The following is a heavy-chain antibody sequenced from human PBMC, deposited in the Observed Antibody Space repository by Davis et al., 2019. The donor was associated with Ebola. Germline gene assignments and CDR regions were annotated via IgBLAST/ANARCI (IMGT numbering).Heavy chain of an antibody. Sequence: HTGGSLRLSCAASGFIFSDYWMNWVRQTPGKGLVWVSRITNDGTRTSYADSVQGRFTISRDNAKNTLFLQLNSLRVEDTAIYYCARVTLWWDDDSGGPTTYYFDFWGQGALVTVSS. CDR3: ARVTLWWDDDSGGPTTYYFDF. CDR1: GFIFSDYW. V-gene: IGHV3-74*01. J-gene: IGHJ4*02. CDR2: ITNDGTRT. D-gene: IGHD3-22*01.